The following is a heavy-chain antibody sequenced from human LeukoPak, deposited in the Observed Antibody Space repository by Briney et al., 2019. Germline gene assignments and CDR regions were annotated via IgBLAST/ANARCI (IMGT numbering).Heavy chain of an antibody. CDR3: ARHIVDAYDFWSGYYTPPYYFDY. CDR2: IYYSGST. CDR1: GGSISSSSYY. D-gene: IGHD3-3*01. J-gene: IGHJ4*02. V-gene: IGHV4-39*01. Sequence: SETLSLTCTVSGGSISSSSYYWGWIRQPPGTGLEWIGSIYYSGSTYYNPSLKSRVTISVDTSKNQFSLKLSSVTAADTAVYYCARHIVDAYDFWSGYYTPPYYFDYWGQGTLVTVSS.